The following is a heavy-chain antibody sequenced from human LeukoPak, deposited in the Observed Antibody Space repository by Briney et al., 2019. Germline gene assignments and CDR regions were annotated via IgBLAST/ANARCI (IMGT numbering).Heavy chain of an antibody. Sequence: PSETLSLTCTVSGVSISGDYLSWIRQPPGKGLEWIGYIYYSGSTKFNPSLKTRFTMSLDASKNQFFLRLSSVTAADTALYYGSKCPSLNYHNGVDVWGQGTMVTVSS. V-gene: IGHV4-59*03. CDR1: GVSISGDY. J-gene: IGHJ6*02. CDR2: IYYSGST. D-gene: IGHD2-2*01. CDR3: SKCPSLNYHNGVDV.